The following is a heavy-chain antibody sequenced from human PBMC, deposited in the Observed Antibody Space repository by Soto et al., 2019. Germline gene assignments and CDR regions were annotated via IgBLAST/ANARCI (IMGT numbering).Heavy chain of an antibody. D-gene: IGHD1-1*01. V-gene: IGHV1-69*14. J-gene: IGHJ3*02. CDR1: GGTFSTSS. Sequence: QVQLVQSGAEVKKPGSSVKVSCKASGGTFSTSSINWVRQAPGQRPEWMGNILPIFGTADYAQKFQDTVTITADKSTNTAYMALRSLRAEDTASYYCAGGHENGRISDAFDIWGQGTVVTSSS. CDR2: ILPIFGTA. CDR3: AGGHENGRISDAFDI.